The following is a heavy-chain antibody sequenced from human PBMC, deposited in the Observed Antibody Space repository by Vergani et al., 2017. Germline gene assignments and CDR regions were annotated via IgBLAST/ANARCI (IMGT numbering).Heavy chain of an antibody. V-gene: IGHV4-39*01. J-gene: IGHJ5*02. CDR2: IYYSGST. Sequence: QLQLQESGPGLVKPSETLSLTCTVSGGSISSSSYYWGWIRQPPGKGLEWIGSIYYSGSTYYNPSLKSRVTISVDTSKNQFSLKLSSVTAADTAVYYCARPVATTVTTSRVWFDPWGQGTLVTVSS. CDR3: ARPVATTVTTSRVWFDP. CDR1: GGSISSSSYY. D-gene: IGHD4-17*01.